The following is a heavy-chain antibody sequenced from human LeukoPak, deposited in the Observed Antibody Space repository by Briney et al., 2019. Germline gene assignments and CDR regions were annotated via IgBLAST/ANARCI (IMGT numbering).Heavy chain of an antibody. Sequence: ASVKVSCKASGYTFTSYYMHWVRRAPGQGLEWMGIINPSGGSTSYAQKFQGRVTMTRDTSTSTVYMELSSLRSEDTAVYYCARDISYYDSSGYSSSHFDYWGQGTLVTVSS. J-gene: IGHJ4*02. CDR3: ARDISYYDSSGYSSSHFDY. CDR1: GYTFTSYY. D-gene: IGHD3-22*01. V-gene: IGHV1-46*01. CDR2: INPSGGST.